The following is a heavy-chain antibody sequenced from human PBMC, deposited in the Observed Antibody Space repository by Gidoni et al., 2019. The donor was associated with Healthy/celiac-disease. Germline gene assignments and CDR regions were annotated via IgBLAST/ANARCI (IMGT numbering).Heavy chain of an antibody. D-gene: IGHD2-15*01. CDR3: ARAPVAATRPLRDAFDI. Sequence: QVQLVQSGAEVKNPGSSVKVSCQASGGTFSSYAISWVRQAPGQWLEWMGGIIPIFGTANYAQKFQGRVTITADESTSTAYMELSSLRSEDTAVYYCARAPVAATRPLRDAFDIWGQGTMVTVSS. CDR1: GGTFSSYA. V-gene: IGHV1-69*01. J-gene: IGHJ3*02. CDR2: IIPIFGTA.